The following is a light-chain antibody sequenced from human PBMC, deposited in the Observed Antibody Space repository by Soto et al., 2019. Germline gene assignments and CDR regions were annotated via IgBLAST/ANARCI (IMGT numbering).Light chain of an antibody. CDR3: SSYTSISTTYV. V-gene: IGLV2-14*01. CDR1: SSDVGGYNY. Sequence: QSALTQPASVSGSPGQSITISCTGISSDVGGYNYVSWYQQHPGKAPKLMIYDVHNRPSGVSNRFSGSKSGNTASLTISGLQAEDEADYYCSSYTSISTTYVFGTGTKVTVL. J-gene: IGLJ1*01. CDR2: DVH.